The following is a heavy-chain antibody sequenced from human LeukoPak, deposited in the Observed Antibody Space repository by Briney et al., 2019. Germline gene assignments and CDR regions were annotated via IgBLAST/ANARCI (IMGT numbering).Heavy chain of an antibody. Sequence: LTGGSLRLSCAASGFTFSSYWMSWVRQAPGKGLEWVANIKQDGSEKYYVDSVKGRFTISRDNAKNSLYLQTNSLRAEDTAVYYCATFSPDPSITYYYDSSGYIFDYWGQGTLVTVSS. V-gene: IGHV3-7*01. CDR1: GFTFSSYW. CDR3: ATFSPDPSITYYYDSSGYIFDY. CDR2: IKQDGSEK. J-gene: IGHJ4*02. D-gene: IGHD3-22*01.